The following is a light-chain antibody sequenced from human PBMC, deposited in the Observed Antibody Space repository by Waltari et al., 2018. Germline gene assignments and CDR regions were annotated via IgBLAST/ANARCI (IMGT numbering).Light chain of an antibody. J-gene: IGLJ3*02. V-gene: IGLV1-40*01. CDR2: HNT. Sequence: QSVLTQPPSVSGAPGQPVTISCAGSGSNLGAGYDVHWYQQVPGTAPKLLINHNTNRPSGVPERFSGSKSGTSASLAITGLQAEDEADYYCQSYDDSLSGGVFGGGTKLTVL. CDR3: QSYDDSLSGGV. CDR1: GSNLGAGYD.